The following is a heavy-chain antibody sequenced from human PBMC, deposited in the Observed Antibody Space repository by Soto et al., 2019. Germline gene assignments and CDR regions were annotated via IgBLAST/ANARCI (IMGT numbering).Heavy chain of an antibody. CDR1: GGSISSYY. CDR3: ARQGFGPLHCLVDV. Sequence: QVQLQESGPGLVKPSETLSLSCTVSGGSISSYYWSWFRQSPGKRMEWIGYVHHSWGSSYNPPLQSRVAISLDTAKSQFSLKVTSVTATAPAVYYCARQGFGPLHCLVDVWGQGTTVTVSS. J-gene: IGHJ6*02. CDR2: VHHSWGS. V-gene: IGHV4-59*08. D-gene: IGHD3-10*01.